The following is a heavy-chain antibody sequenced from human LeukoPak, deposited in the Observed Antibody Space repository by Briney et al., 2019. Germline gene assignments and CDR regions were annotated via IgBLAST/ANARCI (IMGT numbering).Heavy chain of an antibody. CDR1: GGIFSSYA. Sequence: SVTLTCTASGGIFSSYANSWVRQAPGHGLEWMGGTIPIFGTEYYAQKFQGRVTITTDESTSTAYLELSSLRSEDTAVYYCARGRAAAGPLYFYGWGQGTVVSFAS. D-gene: IGHD6-13*01. V-gene: IGHV1-69*05. CDR2: TIPIFGTE. J-gene: IGHJ4*02. CDR3: ARGRAAAGPLYFYG.